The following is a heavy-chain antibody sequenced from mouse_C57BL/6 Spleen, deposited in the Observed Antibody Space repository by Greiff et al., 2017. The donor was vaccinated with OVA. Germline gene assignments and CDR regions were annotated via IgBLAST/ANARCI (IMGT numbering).Heavy chain of an antibody. J-gene: IGHJ2*01. CDR2: ISSGGSYT. CDR3: ARRDYDGDYFDY. D-gene: IGHD2-3*01. CDR1: GFTFSSYG. Sequence: EVHLVESGGDLVKPGGSLKLSCAASGFTFSSYGMSWVRQTPDKRLEWVATISSGGSYTYYPDSVKGRFTISRDNAKNTLYLQMSSLKSEDTAMYYCARRDYDGDYFDYWGQGTTLTVSS. V-gene: IGHV5-6*01.